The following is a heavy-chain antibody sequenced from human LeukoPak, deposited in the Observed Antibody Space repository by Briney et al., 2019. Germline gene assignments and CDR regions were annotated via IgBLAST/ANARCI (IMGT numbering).Heavy chain of an antibody. CDR1: GFTFSDYY. V-gene: IGHV3-11*01. CDR2: ISSSGSTI. D-gene: IGHD3-10*01. J-gene: IGHJ4*02. CDR3: ARGPPCGSRSDYFDY. Sequence: GGSLRLSCAASGFTFSDYYMSWIRQAPGKGLEWVSYISSSGSTIYYADSVKGRFTISRDNAKNSLYLQMNSLRAEDTAVYYCARGPPCGSRSDYFDYWGQGTLVTVSS.